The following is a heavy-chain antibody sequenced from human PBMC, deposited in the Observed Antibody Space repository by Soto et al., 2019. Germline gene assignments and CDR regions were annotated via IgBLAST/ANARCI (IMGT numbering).Heavy chain of an antibody. Sequence: GGSLRLSCAASGFTFSSYAMSWVRQAPGKGLEWVSAISGSGGSTYYADSAKGRFTISRDNSKNTLYLQMNSLRAEDTAVYYCAKDPDRVVVPAATTSAFDIWGQGTMVTVSS. J-gene: IGHJ3*02. V-gene: IGHV3-23*01. CDR1: GFTFSSYA. D-gene: IGHD2-2*01. CDR3: AKDPDRVVVPAATTSAFDI. CDR2: ISGSGGST.